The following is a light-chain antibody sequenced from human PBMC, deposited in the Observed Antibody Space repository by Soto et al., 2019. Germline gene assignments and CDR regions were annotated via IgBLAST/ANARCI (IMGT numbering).Light chain of an antibody. CDR2: GSS. V-gene: IGKV3-11*01. Sequence: EVVVTRSPAILSVSPVERATLSCIASQSVGINVAWYQQKPGQAPRLLIYGSSSRATGIPDRFSGSGSGTDFTLTISSLEPEDFAVYYCQQRFNWPRLTFGGGTKVDIK. J-gene: IGKJ4*01. CDR3: QQRFNWPRLT. CDR1: QSVGIN.